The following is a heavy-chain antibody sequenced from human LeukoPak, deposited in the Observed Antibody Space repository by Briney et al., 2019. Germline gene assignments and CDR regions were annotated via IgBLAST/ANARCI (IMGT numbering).Heavy chain of an antibody. CDR1: GGTFSSYA. CDR3: ARAFSSPRYCSSTSCYTGAFDI. V-gene: IGHV1-69*13. CDR2: IIPIFGTA. D-gene: IGHD2-2*02. Sequence: GASVKVSCKASGGTFSSYAISWVRQAPGQGLEWMGGIIPIFGTANYAQKFQGRVMITADESTSTAYMELSSLRSEDTAVYYCARAFSSPRYCSSTSCYTGAFDIWGQGTMVTVSS. J-gene: IGHJ3*02.